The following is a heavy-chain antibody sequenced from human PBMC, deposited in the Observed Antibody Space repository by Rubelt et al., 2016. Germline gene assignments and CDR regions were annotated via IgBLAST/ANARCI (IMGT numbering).Heavy chain of an antibody. CDR3: AKDMGAAGTDFDY. CDR1: GFTFSSYG. Sequence: GGVVQPGRSLRLSCAASGFTFSSYGMHWVRQAPGKGLEWVAVIWYDGSKKYYADSVKGRFTISRDNSKNTLYLQMNSLRAEDTAVYYCAKDMGAAGTDFDYWGQGTLVTVSS. J-gene: IGHJ4*02. D-gene: IGHD6-13*01. V-gene: IGHV3-33*06. CDR2: IWYDGSKK.